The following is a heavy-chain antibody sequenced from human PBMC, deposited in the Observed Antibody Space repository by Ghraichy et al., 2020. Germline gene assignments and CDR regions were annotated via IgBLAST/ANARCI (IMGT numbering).Heavy chain of an antibody. D-gene: IGHD1-14*01. CDR3: TKDRVPDGLWQFDF. J-gene: IGHJ4*02. CDR1: GFTFSSYT. CDR2: ILGGGSDT. Sequence: GGSLRLSCVGSGFTFSSYTMNWVRQSPGKGLQWVSGILGGGSDTLYTDSVKGRFTISRDDSKSTVYLQMNSLRVEDTAIYYCTKDRVPDGLWQFDFWGQGTLVTVSS. V-gene: IGHV3-23*01.